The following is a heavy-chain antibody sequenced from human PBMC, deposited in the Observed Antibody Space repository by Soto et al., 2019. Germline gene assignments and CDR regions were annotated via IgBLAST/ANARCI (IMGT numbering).Heavy chain of an antibody. CDR1: GYTFTSHY. J-gene: IGHJ4*02. V-gene: IGHV1-46*01. Sequence: ASVKVSCKASGYTFTSHYMHWVRQAPGQGLEWLGLINPSAGSTSYAQSFQGRVTRTRDTSTSTVFRDLSSLRSEDTAICYCATPSGYWGQGTLVTVSS. D-gene: IGHD3-10*01. CDR3: ATPSGY. CDR2: INPSAGST.